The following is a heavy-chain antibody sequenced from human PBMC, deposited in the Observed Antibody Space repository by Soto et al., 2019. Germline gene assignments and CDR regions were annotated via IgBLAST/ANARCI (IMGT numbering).Heavy chain of an antibody. CDR3: ARGKVTASDGDYEGYFDY. CDR2: IWYDGSNK. Sequence: QVQLVESGGGVVQPGRSLRLSCAASGFTFSSYGMHWVRQAPGKGLEWVAVIWYDGSNKYYADSVKSRFTISRDNSKNTLYLQMKGLRAEDTAVYYCARGKVTASDGDYEGYFDYWGQGTLVTVSS. V-gene: IGHV3-33*01. J-gene: IGHJ4*02. D-gene: IGHD4-17*01. CDR1: GFTFSSYG.